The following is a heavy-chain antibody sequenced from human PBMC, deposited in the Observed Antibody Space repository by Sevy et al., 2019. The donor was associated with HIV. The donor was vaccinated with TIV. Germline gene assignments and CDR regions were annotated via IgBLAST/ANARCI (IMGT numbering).Heavy chain of an antibody. CDR1: AGSISSYY. CDR3: ARDNAILTPRAFDI. J-gene: IGHJ3*02. CDR2: IYYSGTT. Sequence: SETLSLTCSVSAGSISSYYWSWIRQPPGKGLEWIGYIYYSGTTDYNPSLKSRVTISQDKSKKVFSLRLRSVTAAATAVYYCARDNAILTPRAFDIWGQGTMVTVSS. V-gene: IGHV4-59*13. D-gene: IGHD3-9*01.